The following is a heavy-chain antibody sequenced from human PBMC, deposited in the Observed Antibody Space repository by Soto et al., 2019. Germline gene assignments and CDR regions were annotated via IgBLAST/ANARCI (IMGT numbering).Heavy chain of an antibody. D-gene: IGHD3-3*01. V-gene: IGHV4-59*01. CDR1: GGTISNYY. Sequence: SQTHPLSYTVSGGTISNYYWSWIRQPPGKGLEWIGYIYYSGSTNYNPSLKSRVTISVDTSKNQFSLKLSSVTAADTAVYYCARSKPNYDFWSGYYHYYYYYMDVWGKGTTVTVSS. CDR3: ARSKPNYDFWSGYYHYYYYYMDV. J-gene: IGHJ6*03. CDR2: IYYSGST.